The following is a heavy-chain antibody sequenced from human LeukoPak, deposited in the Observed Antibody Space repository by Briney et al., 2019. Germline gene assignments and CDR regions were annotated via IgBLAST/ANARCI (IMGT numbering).Heavy chain of an antibody. V-gene: IGHV3-23*01. CDR3: AKDPRGITIFGVVNHDY. CDR2: ISGSGGST. D-gene: IGHD3-3*01. CDR1: GFTFSSYA. J-gene: IGHJ4*02. Sequence: GGSLRLSCAASGFTFSSYAMSWVRQAPGKGLEWVSAISGSGGSTYYADSVKGRFTISRENSKNTLYLQMNSLRAEDTAVYYCAKDPRGITIFGVVNHDYWGQGTLVTVSS.